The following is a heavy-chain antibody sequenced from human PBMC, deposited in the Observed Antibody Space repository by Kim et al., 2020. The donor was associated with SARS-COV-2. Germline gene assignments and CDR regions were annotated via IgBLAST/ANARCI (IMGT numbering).Heavy chain of an antibody. V-gene: IGHV1-2*02. CDR3: ARGDLRGYCSSTSCFYYYYGMDV. CDR1: GYTFTGYY. J-gene: IGHJ6*02. CDR2: INPNSGGT. Sequence: ASVKVSCKASGYTFTGYYMHWVRQAPGQGLEWMGWINPNSGGTNYAQKFQGRVTMTRDTSISTAYMELSRLRSDDTAVYYCARGDLRGYCSSTSCFYYYYGMDVWGQGTTDTVSS. D-gene: IGHD2-2*01.